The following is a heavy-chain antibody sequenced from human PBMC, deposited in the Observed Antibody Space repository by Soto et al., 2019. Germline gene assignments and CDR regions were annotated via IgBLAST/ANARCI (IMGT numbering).Heavy chain of an antibody. Sequence: ASVKVSCKASGYTFTSYAMHWVRQAPGQRLEWMGWINAGNGNTRYSQKFQGRVTITRDTSASTAYMELSSLRSEDTAAYYCARVRALTIFGVVTTSDGMDVWGQGTTVTVSS. J-gene: IGHJ6*02. CDR1: GYTFTSYA. CDR2: INAGNGNT. V-gene: IGHV1-3*01. D-gene: IGHD3-3*01. CDR3: ARVRALTIFGVVTTSDGMDV.